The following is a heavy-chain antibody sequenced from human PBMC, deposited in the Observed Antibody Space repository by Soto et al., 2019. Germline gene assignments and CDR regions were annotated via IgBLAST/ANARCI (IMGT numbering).Heavy chain of an antibody. J-gene: IGHJ4*02. CDR2: IIPVFNTP. CDR1: GGTFSNYA. CDR3: ARGKDGSRNSDYHPPLDY. D-gene: IGHD3-10*01. Sequence: GASVKVSCKASGGTFSNYAISWVRQAPGQGLEWMGGIIPVFNTPNYAQKFQGGVTITADESTSTAYMELISLRSEDTAVYYCARGKDGSRNSDYHPPLDYWGQGTLVTVSS. V-gene: IGHV1-69*01.